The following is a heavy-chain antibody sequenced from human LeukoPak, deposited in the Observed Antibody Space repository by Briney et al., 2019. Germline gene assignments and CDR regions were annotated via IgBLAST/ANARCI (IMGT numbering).Heavy chain of an antibody. Sequence: GGSLRLSCAASAFTFRTYWMSWVRQAPGQGLEWVAMIKPDGSEKYYVDSVKGLFVISRDNAKNSLNLQMTSRRAEDTAAHYCTRDASGETASGPRMDVWGEGTTVTVSS. D-gene: IGHD1-26*01. CDR1: AFTFRTYW. V-gene: IGHV3-7*05. CDR3: TRDASGETASGPRMDV. J-gene: IGHJ6*04. CDR2: IKPDGSEK.